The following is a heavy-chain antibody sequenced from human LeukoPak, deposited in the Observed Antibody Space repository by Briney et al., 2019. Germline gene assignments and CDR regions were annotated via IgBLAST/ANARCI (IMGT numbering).Heavy chain of an antibody. J-gene: IGHJ4*02. D-gene: IGHD6-13*01. CDR1: CGSLHRDY. Sequence: SETLSLTCTASCGSLHRDYWDWIRQAPGKGLGWIGYIYYTGSTNYNPSLKSRVNISVDTSQNQFSLKLSSVTAADTAVYYCARDRPGGSSLDYWGQGTLVTVSS. CDR3: ARDRPGGSSLDY. CDR2: IYYTGST. V-gene: IGHV4-59*01.